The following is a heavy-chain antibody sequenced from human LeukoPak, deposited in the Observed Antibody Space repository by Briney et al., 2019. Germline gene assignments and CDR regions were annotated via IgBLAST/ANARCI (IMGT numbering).Heavy chain of an antibody. J-gene: IGHJ2*01. CDR3: ARVEQTRGYSGYDDPFFDL. CDR1: GGSISSYY. Sequence: SETLSLACTVSGGSISSYYWSWIRQPAGKGLEWIGRIYTSGSTNYNPSLKSRVTMSVDTSKNQFSLKLSSVTAADTAVYYCARVEQTRGYSGYDDPFFDLWGRGTLVTVSS. D-gene: IGHD5-12*01. CDR2: IYTSGST. V-gene: IGHV4-4*07.